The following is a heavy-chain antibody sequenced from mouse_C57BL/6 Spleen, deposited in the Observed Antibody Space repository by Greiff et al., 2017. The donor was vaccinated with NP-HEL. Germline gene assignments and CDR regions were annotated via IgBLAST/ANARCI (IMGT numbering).Heavy chain of an antibody. D-gene: IGHD2-4*01. CDR3: AREGSYDYDFDY. Sequence: ESGPGLVKPSQSLSLTCSVTGYSITSGYYWNWLRQFPGNKLEWMGYISYDGSNNYNPSLKNRISITRDTSKNQFFLKLNSVTTEDTATYYCAREGSYDYDFDYWGQGTTLTVSS. V-gene: IGHV3-6*01. J-gene: IGHJ2*01. CDR1: GYSITSGYY. CDR2: ISYDGSN.